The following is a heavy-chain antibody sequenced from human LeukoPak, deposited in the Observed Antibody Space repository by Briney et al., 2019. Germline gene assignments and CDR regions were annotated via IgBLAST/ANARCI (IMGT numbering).Heavy chain of an antibody. CDR2: IYSGGGT. CDR3: ARDDGSSPYDY. V-gene: IGHV3-66*02. D-gene: IGHD6-6*01. Sequence: GGSLRLSCAASGFTFSSYAMSWVRQAPGKGLEWVSVIYSGGGTYYAGSVKGRFPISRDNSKNTLYLQMNSLRAEDTAVYYCARDDGSSPYDYWGQGTLVTVSS. CDR1: GFTFSSYA. J-gene: IGHJ4*02.